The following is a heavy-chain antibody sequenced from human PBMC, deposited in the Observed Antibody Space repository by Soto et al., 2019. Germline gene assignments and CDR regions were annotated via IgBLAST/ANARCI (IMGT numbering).Heavy chain of an antibody. CDR3: ARDIAAAGLDDRFDP. CDR2: IYTSGTT. Sequence: QVQLQESDPGLVKPSETLSLTCTVSGGSISGYYWSWIRQPAGKGLEWIGRIYTSGTTHYSPSLKSRVTMSVDTSKNQFSLKLTSVTAADTAVYYCARDIAAAGLDDRFDPWGQGTLVTVSS. J-gene: IGHJ5*02. D-gene: IGHD6-13*01. V-gene: IGHV4-4*07. CDR1: GGSISGYY.